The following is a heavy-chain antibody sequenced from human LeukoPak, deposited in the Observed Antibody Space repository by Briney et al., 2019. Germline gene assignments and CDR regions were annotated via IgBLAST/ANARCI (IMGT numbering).Heavy chain of an antibody. J-gene: IGHJ4*02. CDR2: ISSNGIST. V-gene: IGHV3-64D*06. CDR1: GFSFRTYA. CDR3: VKDPYDYIWPAPSVH. Sequence: GGSLRLSCSASGFSFRTYAMHWVRQAPGRGLEYLSTISSNGISTDYADSVKGRFTISRDNSNNTLYLQMSGLTTEDTAVYYCVKDPYDYIWPAPSVHWGQGTLVTVSS. D-gene: IGHD3-16*01.